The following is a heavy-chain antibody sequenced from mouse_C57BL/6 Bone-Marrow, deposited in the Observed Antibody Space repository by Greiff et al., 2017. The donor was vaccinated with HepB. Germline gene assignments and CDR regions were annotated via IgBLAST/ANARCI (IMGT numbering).Heavy chain of an antibody. V-gene: IGHV1-15*01. J-gene: IGHJ2*01. CDR3: TRDYYGSSYDY. D-gene: IGHD1-1*01. CDR2: IDPETGGT. Sequence: QVQLKQSGAELVRPGASVTLSCRASGYTFTDYEMHWVKRTPVHGLEWIGAIDPETGGTAYNQKFKGKAILTADKSSSTAYMELRSLTSEDSAVYYCTRDYYGSSYDYWGQGTTLTVSS. CDR1: GYTFTDYE.